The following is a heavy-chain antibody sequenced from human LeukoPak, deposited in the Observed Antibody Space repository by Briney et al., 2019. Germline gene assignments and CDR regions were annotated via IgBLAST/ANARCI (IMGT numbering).Heavy chain of an antibody. CDR2: MNPNSGNT. V-gene: IGHV1-8*01. J-gene: IGHJ4*02. D-gene: IGHD3-3*01. CDR1: EYTFTSYD. Sequence: ASVKVSCKASEYTFTSYDINWLRQATGQGLEWMGWMNPNSGNTGYAQEFQGRVTMTRNTSISTAYMELSSLRSEDTAVYYCARGIRSIFGVVTDHCWGQGTLVTVSS. CDR3: ARGIRSIFGVVTDHC.